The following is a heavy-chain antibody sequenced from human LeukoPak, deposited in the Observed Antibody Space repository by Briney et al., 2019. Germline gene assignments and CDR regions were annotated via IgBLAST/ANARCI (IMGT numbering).Heavy chain of an antibody. V-gene: IGHV3-23*01. CDR1: GFTSTNYA. Sequence: GGSLRLSCAASGFTSTNYAMSWVRQAPGKGLEWVSAIGGGRDSTYYADSVKGRLTISRDISKNTLYLQTNSLMAEDTAVYYCAMGAADGGFDSWGQGTLVTVSS. CDR2: IGGGRDST. CDR3: AMGAADGGFDS. D-gene: IGHD3-16*01. J-gene: IGHJ4*02.